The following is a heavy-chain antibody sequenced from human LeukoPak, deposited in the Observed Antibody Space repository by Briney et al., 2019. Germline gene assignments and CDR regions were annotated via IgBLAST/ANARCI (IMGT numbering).Heavy chain of an antibody. J-gene: IGHJ4*02. CDR2: VYYGRSP. Sequence: SETLSLTCAVYGGSFSGYYWAWIRQPPGKGLEWIGSVYYGRSPYFNPSLESRATISVDTSKNHFSLKMSSVTAADTAVYYCARSSGTGTFSYWGQGTLVTVSS. CDR3: ARSSGTGTFSY. CDR1: GGSFSGYY. D-gene: IGHD6-25*01. V-gene: IGHV4-39*02.